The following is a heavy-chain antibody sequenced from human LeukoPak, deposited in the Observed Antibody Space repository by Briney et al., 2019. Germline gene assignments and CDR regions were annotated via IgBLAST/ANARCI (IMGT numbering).Heavy chain of an antibody. CDR2: VSTSSSYI. J-gene: IGHJ4*02. V-gene: IGHV3-21*01. Sequence: GGSLRLSCTASGFTFNGYSMNWVRQAPGKGLEWVSSVSTSSSYIYYADSVKGRFTISRNNPKNSLYLQTNSLRAEDTAVYYCARNRGDPSYFDYWGQGTLVTVSS. CDR1: GFTFNGYS. CDR3: ARNRGDPSYFDY. D-gene: IGHD4-17*01.